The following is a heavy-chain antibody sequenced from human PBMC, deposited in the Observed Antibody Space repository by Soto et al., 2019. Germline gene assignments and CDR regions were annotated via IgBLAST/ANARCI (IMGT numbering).Heavy chain of an antibody. J-gene: IGHJ4*02. CDR2: IYPKEDRA. D-gene: IGHD4-17*01. V-gene: IGHV1-18*01. CDR3: ARDIDYDIDY. CDR1: GYIFKNYG. Sequence: QVQLVQSEAEVQKPGASVKVSCKTSGYIFKNYGISWVRQATGQGLEWLGWIYPKEDRANIAQNFQGRVTLTTDTPTSTAYIELRSLRFDDSAVYFCARDIDYDIDYWGQGTLVTVSS.